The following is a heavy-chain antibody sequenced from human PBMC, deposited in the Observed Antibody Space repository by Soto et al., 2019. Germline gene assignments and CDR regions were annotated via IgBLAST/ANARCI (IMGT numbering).Heavy chain of an antibody. D-gene: IGHD5-18*01. Sequence: QITLKESGPTLVKPTQTLTLTCTFSGFSLSTSGVGVGWIRQPPGKALEWLALIYWDDDKRYPTSLKSRLTIPTETAKNQVVLTMTNMDPVDTATDYCAHSDTADAFAIWGQGTMVTVSS. V-gene: IGHV2-5*02. J-gene: IGHJ3*02. CDR1: GFSLSTSGVG. CDR3: AHSDTADAFAI. CDR2: IYWDDDK.